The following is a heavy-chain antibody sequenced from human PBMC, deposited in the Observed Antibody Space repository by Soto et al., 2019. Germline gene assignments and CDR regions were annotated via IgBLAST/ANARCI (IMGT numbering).Heavy chain of an antibody. CDR3: ARGFRVAATRWLFDR. CDR1: GYTFTSYD. J-gene: IGHJ5*02. V-gene: IGHV1-18*01. Sequence: QVQLVQSGAEVKKPGASVKVSCKASGYTFTSYDISWVRQAPGQGLEWMGWISTYNGNTNYAQKLQGRVTITTDTPTSTAYMDLRSIRADDTAVYSCARGFRVAATRWLFDRWGQGTLVTVS. CDR2: ISTYNGNT. D-gene: IGHD2-15*01.